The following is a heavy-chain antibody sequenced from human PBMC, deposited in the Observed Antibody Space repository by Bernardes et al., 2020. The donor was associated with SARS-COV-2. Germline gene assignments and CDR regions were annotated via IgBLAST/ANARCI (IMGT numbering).Heavy chain of an antibody. Sequence: ASVKVSCKASGYNFFTYDINWVRQAPGQGLEWMGWMNPNSGNTGYAQKFQGRVTMTRNTATNTAYMELSSLRSEDTAVYYCAGGKNSWYYYGMDVWGPGTQVTVSS. CDR1: GYNFFTYD. J-gene: IGHJ6*02. D-gene: IGHD4-4*01. CDR2: MNPNSGNT. CDR3: AGGKNSWYYYGMDV. V-gene: IGHV1-8*01.